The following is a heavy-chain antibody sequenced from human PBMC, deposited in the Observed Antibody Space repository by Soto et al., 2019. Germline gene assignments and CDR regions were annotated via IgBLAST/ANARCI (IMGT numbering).Heavy chain of an antibody. Sequence: GGSLRLSCAASGFTFSSYAMSWVRQAPGKGLEWVSAISGSGGSTYYADSVKGRFTISRDNSKNTLYLQMNSLRAEDTAVYYCAKQGGSSDILTGYNYYWGQGTLVTVSS. CDR2: ISGSGGST. J-gene: IGHJ4*02. CDR3: AKQGGSSDILTGYNYY. D-gene: IGHD3-9*01. CDR1: GFTFSSYA. V-gene: IGHV3-23*01.